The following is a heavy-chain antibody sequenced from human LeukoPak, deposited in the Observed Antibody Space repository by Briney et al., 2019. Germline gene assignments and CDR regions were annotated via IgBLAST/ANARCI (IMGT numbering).Heavy chain of an antibody. V-gene: IGHV3-30*04. D-gene: IGHD2-21*02. Sequence: GRSLRLSCAASGFTFSSYAMHWVRQAPGKGLEWVAVISYDGSNKYYADSVRGRFTISRDNSKNTLYLQMNSLRAEDTAVYYCAREGVGYCGGDCYLAYWGQGTLVTVSS. J-gene: IGHJ4*02. CDR3: AREGVGYCGGDCYLAY. CDR1: GFTFSSYA. CDR2: ISYDGSNK.